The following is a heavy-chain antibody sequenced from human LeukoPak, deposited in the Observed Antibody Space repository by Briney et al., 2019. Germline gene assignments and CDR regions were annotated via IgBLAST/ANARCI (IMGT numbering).Heavy chain of an antibody. Sequence: ASVKVSCKASGYTFTGYYMHWVRQAPGQGLEWMGWINPNSGGTNYAQKFQGRVTMTRDTSISTAYMELSRLRSDDTAVYYCARDRYFDWLLYAALDYWGQGTLVTVSS. V-gene: IGHV1-2*02. J-gene: IGHJ4*02. CDR1: GYTFTGYY. D-gene: IGHD3-9*01. CDR3: ARDRYFDWLLYAALDY. CDR2: INPNSGGT.